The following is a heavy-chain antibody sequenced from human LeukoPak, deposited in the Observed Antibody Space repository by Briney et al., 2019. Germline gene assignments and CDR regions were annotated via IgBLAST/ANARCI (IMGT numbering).Heavy chain of an antibody. CDR1: GFTFDDYG. J-gene: IGHJ4*02. D-gene: IGHD1-26*01. Sequence: RPGGSLRLSCAASGFTFDDYGMSWVRQAPGKGLEWVSGINWNGGSTGYADSVKGRFTISRDNSKNTLYLQMNSLRAEDTAVYYCARVWSGSYSVGFDYWGQGTLVTVSS. V-gene: IGHV3-20*04. CDR3: ARVWSGSYSVGFDY. CDR2: INWNGGST.